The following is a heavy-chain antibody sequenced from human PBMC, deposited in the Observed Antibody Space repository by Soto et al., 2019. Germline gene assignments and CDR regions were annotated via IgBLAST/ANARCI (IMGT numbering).Heavy chain of an antibody. CDR1: SGSITSRSW. CDR3: ASHLIMPGTRGFEY. D-gene: IGHD6-13*01. CDR2: IYQGGST. J-gene: IGHJ4*02. V-gene: IGHV4-4*02. Sequence: QVQLRESGPGLVKPSGTLSLTCAIFSGSITSRSWWSWVRQPPGKGLEWIGEIYQGGSTNYNASLKSRITISIDKSQNQCSLRMNSVTAADTAVYFCASHLIMPGTRGFEYWGQGSLVTVSS.